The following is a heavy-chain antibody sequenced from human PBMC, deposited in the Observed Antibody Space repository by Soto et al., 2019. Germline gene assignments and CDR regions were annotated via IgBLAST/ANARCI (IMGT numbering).Heavy chain of an antibody. V-gene: IGHV3-23*01. D-gene: IGHD1-26*01. Sequence: PGGSLRLSCAASGFTFNNYAMTWVRQAPGEWLEWVAVITNDGGDTLHADSVKGRFTIFRDNSKNTLFLQMISLRPEDTAIYYCAKASGKSYPESRVFDFWGQGXRVTVYS. CDR1: GFTFNNYA. J-gene: IGHJ4*02. CDR2: ITNDGGDT. CDR3: AKASGKSYPESRVFDF.